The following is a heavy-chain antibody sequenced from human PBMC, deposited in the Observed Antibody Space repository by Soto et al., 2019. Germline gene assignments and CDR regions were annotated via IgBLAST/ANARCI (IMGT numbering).Heavy chain of an antibody. Sequence: SQTLSLTCAISGDSVSSNSAAWNWIRQSPSRGLEWLGRTYYRSKWYNDYAVSVKSRITINPDTSKNQFSLQLNSVTPEDTAVYYVVISYPGTYSMDVWGQGTTVTGFS. D-gene: IGHD3-16*01. V-gene: IGHV6-1*01. CDR2: TYYRSKWYN. J-gene: IGHJ6*02. CDR3: VISYPGTYSMDV. CDR1: GDSVSSNSAA.